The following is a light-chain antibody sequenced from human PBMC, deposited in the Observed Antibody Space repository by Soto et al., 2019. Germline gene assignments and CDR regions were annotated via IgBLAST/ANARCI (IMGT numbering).Light chain of an antibody. CDR1: SSDVGGYNY. V-gene: IGLV2-14*01. J-gene: IGLJ1*01. CDR3: SSYTSSSTTYV. Sequence: SALTQPASVSGSPGQSITISCTGTSSDVGGYNYVSWYQQHPGKAPKLMIYEVSNRPSGVSNRFSGSKSGNTASLTISGLQAEDEADYYGSSYTSSSTTYVFGSGTKVTVL. CDR2: EVS.